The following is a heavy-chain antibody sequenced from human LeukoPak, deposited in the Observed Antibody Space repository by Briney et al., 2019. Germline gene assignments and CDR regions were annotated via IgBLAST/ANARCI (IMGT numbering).Heavy chain of an antibody. CDR1: GFIVSSNY. V-gene: IGHV3-53*01. D-gene: IGHD5-18*01. CDR2: IYSNNIT. CDR3: ARAPYSYGYFDY. Sequence: GGSLRLSCAASGFIVSSNYMSWVRQAPGKGLEWVSVIYSNNITYYADSVKGRFTISRDNSKNTLYLQMNSLRAEDTAVYYCARAPYSYGYFDYWGQGTLVTVSS. J-gene: IGHJ4*02.